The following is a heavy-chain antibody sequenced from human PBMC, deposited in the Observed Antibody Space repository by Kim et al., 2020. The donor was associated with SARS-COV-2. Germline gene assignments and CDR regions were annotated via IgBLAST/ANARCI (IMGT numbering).Heavy chain of an antibody. Sequence: GESLKISCKGSGYSFTSYWISWVRQMPGKGLEWMGRIDPSDSYTNYSPSFQGHVTISADKSISTAYLQWSSLKASDTAMYYCARLRATQEAYYYYGMDVWGQVTTVTVSS. J-gene: IGHJ6*02. CDR1: GYSFTSYW. CDR2: IDPSDSYT. V-gene: IGHV5-10-1*01. CDR3: ARLRATQEAYYYYGMDV.